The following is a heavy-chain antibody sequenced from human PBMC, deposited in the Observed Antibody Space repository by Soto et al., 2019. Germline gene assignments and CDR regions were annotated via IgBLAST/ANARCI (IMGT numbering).Heavy chain of an antibody. D-gene: IGHD6-19*01. CDR3: ARDQWLSAADY. V-gene: IGHV3-30-3*01. J-gene: IGHJ4*02. Sequence: GGSLRLSCAASGFTFSSYAMHWVRQAPGKGLEWVAVISYDGSNKYYADSVKGRFTISRDNSKNTLYLQMNSLRAEDTAVYYCARDQWLSAADYWGQGTLVTVSS. CDR1: GFTFSSYA. CDR2: ISYDGSNK.